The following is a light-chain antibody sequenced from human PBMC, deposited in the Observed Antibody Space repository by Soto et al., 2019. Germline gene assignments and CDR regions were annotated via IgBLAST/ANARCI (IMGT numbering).Light chain of an antibody. CDR2: HAS. CDR3: QQYNELPLT. V-gene: IGKV3-15*01. J-gene: IGKJ4*01. CDR1: QSVSNN. Sequence: EIVMTQSPATLSVSPGERATLSCRASQSVSNNLAWYQQKPGQAPRLLIYHASTGATGIPARFSGSGSGTELTLTISSVQSEDFAVYYCQQYNELPLTFGGVTKVEIK.